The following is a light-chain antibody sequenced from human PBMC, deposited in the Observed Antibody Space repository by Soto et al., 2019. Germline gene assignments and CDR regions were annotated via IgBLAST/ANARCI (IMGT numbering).Light chain of an antibody. J-gene: IGKJ1*01. CDR2: GAS. CDR3: QQYGSSPTWT. CDR1: QSVSSSY. Sequence: EIVLTHSPGTLSLSPVERATLSCRAIQSVSSSYLAWYQQKPGQAPRLLIYGASSRATGIPDRFSGSGSGTDITLTISRLEPEDFAVYYCQQYGSSPTWTFGQGTKWIS. V-gene: IGKV3-20*01.